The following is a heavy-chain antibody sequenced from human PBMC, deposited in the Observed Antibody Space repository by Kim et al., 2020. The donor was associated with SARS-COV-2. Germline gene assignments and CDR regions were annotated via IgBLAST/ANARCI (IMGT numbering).Heavy chain of an antibody. D-gene: IGHD3-22*01. CDR3: ARDPHYYDSSGNFPNDY. Sequence: GGSLRLSCAASGFTFSSYSMNWVRQAPGKGLEWVSSISSSSSYIYYADSVKGRFTISRDNAKNSLYLQMNSLRAEDTAVYYCARDPHYYDSSGNFPNDYWGQGTLVTVSS. CDR2: ISSSSSYI. CDR1: GFTFSSYS. V-gene: IGHV3-21*01. J-gene: IGHJ4*02.